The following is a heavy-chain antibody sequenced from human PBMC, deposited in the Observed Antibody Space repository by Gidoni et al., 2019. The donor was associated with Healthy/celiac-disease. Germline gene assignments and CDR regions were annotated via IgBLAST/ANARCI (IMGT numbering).Heavy chain of an antibody. V-gene: IGHV1-46*01. J-gene: IGHJ6*02. D-gene: IGHD2-2*01. CDR1: GYTFTSYY. CDR2: INPSGGST. CDR3: ARALGGEGCSSTSCYGGYYYYGMDV. Sequence: QVQLVQSGAEVKKPGASVKVSCKASGYTFTSYYMHWVRQAPGQGLEWMGIINPSGGSTSYAQKFQGRVTMTRDTSTSTVYMELSSLRSEDTAVYYCARALGGEGCSSTSCYGGYYYYGMDVWGQGTTVTVSS.